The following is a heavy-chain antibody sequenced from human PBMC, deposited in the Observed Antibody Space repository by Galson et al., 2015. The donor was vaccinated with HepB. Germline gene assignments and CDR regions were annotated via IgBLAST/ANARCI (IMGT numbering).Heavy chain of an antibody. Sequence: QSGAEVKKPGGSLRISCKGSGSSFTSYWISWVRQMPGKGLEWMGRIDPSDSYTNYSPSFQGHVTISADKSISTAYLQWSSLKASDTAMYYCARLPVEVVVTDICGYYYGMDVWGQGTTVTVSS. CDR2: IDPSDSYT. J-gene: IGHJ6*02. V-gene: IGHV5-10-1*01. D-gene: IGHD2-21*02. CDR1: GSSFTSYW. CDR3: ARLPVEVVVTDICGYYYGMDV.